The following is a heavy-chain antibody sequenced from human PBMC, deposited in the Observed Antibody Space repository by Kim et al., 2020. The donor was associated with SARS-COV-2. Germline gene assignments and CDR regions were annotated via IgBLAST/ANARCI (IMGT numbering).Heavy chain of an antibody. J-gene: IGHJ6*02. D-gene: IGHD7-27*01. CDR3: VTGDREDYYYGMDV. Sequence: GESLQISCKGSGYSFTSYWISWVRQMPGKGLEWMGRIDPSDSYTNYSPSFQGHVTISADKSISTAYLQWSSLKASDTAMYYCVTGDREDYYYGMDVWGQGTTVTVSS. V-gene: IGHV5-10-1*01. CDR2: IDPSDSYT. CDR1: GYSFTSYW.